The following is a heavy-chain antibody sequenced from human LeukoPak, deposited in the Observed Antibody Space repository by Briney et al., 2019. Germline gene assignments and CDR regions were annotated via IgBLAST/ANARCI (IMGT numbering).Heavy chain of an antibody. Sequence: GGSLRLSCAGSGFTFNSLVMRRVAPAPGKGLGGVSTSGGICASTYYADYAKGRFTISRDNSKNTPSLQMNSRRAEGTARYSCGKAAYGEKVDLFDPSGERIL. V-gene: IGHV3-23*01. J-gene: IGHJ5*02. CDR1: GFTFNSLV. CDR3: GKAAYGEKVDLFDP. D-gene: IGHD4-17*01. CDR2: SGGICAST.